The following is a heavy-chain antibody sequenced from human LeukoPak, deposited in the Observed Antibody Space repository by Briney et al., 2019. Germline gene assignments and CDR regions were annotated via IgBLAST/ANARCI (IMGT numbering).Heavy chain of an antibody. J-gene: IGHJ4*02. CDR1: GGSMSSYY. V-gene: IGHV4-34*01. CDR3: ASGAARPNY. D-gene: IGHD6-6*01. CDR2: INHSGST. Sequence: NPSETLSLTCTVSGGSMSSYYWSWIRQPPGKGLEWIGEINHSGSTNYNPSLKSRVTISVDTSKNQFSLKLSSVTAADTAVYYCASGAARPNYWGQGTLVTVSS.